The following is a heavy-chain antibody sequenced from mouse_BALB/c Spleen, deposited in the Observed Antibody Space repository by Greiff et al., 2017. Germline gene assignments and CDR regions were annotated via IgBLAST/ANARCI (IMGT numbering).Heavy chain of an antibody. D-gene: IGHD2-4*01. CDR1: GFTFSSFG. J-gene: IGHJ3*01. Sequence: EVKLMESGGGLVQPGGSRKLSCAASGFTFSSFGMHWVRQAPEKGLEWVAYISSGSSTIYYAETVKGRFTISRDNPKNTLFLQMTSLRSEDTAMYYCARGGYDSFAYWGQGTLVTVSA. V-gene: IGHV5-17*02. CDR3: ARGGYDSFAY. CDR2: ISSGSSTI.